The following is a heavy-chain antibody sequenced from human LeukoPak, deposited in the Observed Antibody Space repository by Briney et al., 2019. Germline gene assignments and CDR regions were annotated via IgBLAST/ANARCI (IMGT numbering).Heavy chain of an antibody. D-gene: IGHD3-10*01. CDR2: ISSSSSYI. CDR1: GSTFSSYS. CDR3: AKARGVRGVIKTYYFDY. V-gene: IGHV3-21*04. Sequence: GGSLRLSCAASGSTFSSYSMNWVRQAPGKGLEWVSSISSSSSYIYYADSVKGRFTISRDNAKNSLYLQMNSLRAEDTAVYYCAKARGVRGVIKTYYFDYWGQGTLVTVSS. J-gene: IGHJ4*02.